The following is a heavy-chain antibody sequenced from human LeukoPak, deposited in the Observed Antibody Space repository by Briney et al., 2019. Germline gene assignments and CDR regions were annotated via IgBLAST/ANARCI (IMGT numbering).Heavy chain of an antibody. CDR3: ARLIFDGEVADHAFDI. J-gene: IGHJ3*02. D-gene: IGHD6-19*01. V-gene: IGHV4-39*01. CDR1: GGSISSSGYY. CDR2: IYYSGST. Sequence: SETLPLTCTVSGGSISSSGYYWGWIRQPPGKGLEWIGSIYYSGSTYYNPSLKSRVTISVDTSKNQFSLKLSSVTAADTAVYYCARLIFDGEVADHAFDIWGQGTMVTVSS.